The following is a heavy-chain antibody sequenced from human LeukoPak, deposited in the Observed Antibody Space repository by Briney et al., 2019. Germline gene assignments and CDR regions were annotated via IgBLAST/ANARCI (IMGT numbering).Heavy chain of an antibody. CDR1: GFTFSSYW. Sequence: GGSLRFSCAASGFTFSSYWMHWVRQAPGEGLVWVSYIKSDGSGTNYADSVKGRFSISRDNARNTLYLQMNSLRAEDTAVYYCASLRGKTANFDYWGQGTLVTVSS. V-gene: IGHV3-74*01. D-gene: IGHD1-1*01. J-gene: IGHJ4*02. CDR3: ASLRGKTANFDY. CDR2: IKSDGSGT.